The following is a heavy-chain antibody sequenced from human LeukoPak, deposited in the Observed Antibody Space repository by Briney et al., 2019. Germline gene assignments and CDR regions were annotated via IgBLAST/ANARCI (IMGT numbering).Heavy chain of an antibody. Sequence: GESLKISCKGSGYSFTNNWIGWVRQMPGKGLEWMGITYPGDSNTRYSPSFQGQVTISADKFISSAYLQWSSLKASDTAMYYCVRSPACSSGTCYPNWFDPWGQGTLVTVSS. J-gene: IGHJ5*02. CDR2: TYPGDSNT. D-gene: IGHD2-15*01. CDR1: GYSFTNNW. CDR3: VRSPACSSGTCYPNWFDP. V-gene: IGHV5-51*01.